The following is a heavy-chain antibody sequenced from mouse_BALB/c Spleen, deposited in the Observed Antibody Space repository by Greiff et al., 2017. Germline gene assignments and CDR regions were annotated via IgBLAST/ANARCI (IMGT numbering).Heavy chain of an antibody. D-gene: IGHD2-3*01. J-gene: IGHJ4*01. CDR3: ARAGRGGRSDGYYAMDY. CDR1: GYSFTSDYA. V-gene: IGHV3-2*02. CDR2: ISYSGCT. Sequence: EVQLQQSGPGLVKPSQSLSLTCTVTGYSFTSDYACNGIQQFPGDKVGLGGYISYSGCTSYNQTLKSRNTITRDTSNNQFFVQLNSVTTEDKATYYYARAGRGGRSDGYYAMDYWGQGTSVTVSS.